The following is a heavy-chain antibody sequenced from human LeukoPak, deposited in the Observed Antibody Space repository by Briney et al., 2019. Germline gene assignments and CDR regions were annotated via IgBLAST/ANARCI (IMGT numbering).Heavy chain of an antibody. J-gene: IGHJ4*02. D-gene: IGHD6-19*01. V-gene: IGHV3-23*01. CDR1: GFTFSNYA. CDR2: ISGSGGST. CDR3: AKDSSGWYPDPSDY. Sequence: GGSLGLSCAASGFTFSNYAMSWVRQAPGKGLEWVSAISGSGGSTYYADSVKGRFTISRDNSKNTLYLQMNSLRAEDTAVYYCAKDSSGWYPDPSDYWGQGTQVTVSS.